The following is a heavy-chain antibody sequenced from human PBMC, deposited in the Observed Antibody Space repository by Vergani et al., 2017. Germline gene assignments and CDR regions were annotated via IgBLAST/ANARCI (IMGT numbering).Heavy chain of an antibody. J-gene: IGHJ6*02. CDR1: GFTFSSYS. D-gene: IGHD6-19*01. CDR2: ISSSSSYI. CDR3: TTVSSSGWYGVYYYYGMDV. Sequence: VQLVESGGGVVQPGRSLRLSCAASGFTFSSYSMNWVRQAPGKGLEWVSSISSSSSYIYYADSVKGRFTISRDNAKNSLYLQMNSLKTEDTAVYYCTTVSSSGWYGVYYYYGMDVWGQGTTVTVSS. V-gene: IGHV3-21*03.